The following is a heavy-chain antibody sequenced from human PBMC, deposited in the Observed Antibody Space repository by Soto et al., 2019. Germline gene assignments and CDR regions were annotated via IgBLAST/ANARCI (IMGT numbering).Heavy chain of an antibody. CDR1: GYTFTSYG. CDR3: ARVLTMVPRVITSHFDY. V-gene: IGHV1-18*01. Sequence: ASVKVSCKASGYTFTSYGISWVRQAPGQGLEWMGWISAYNGNTNYAQKLQGRVTMTTDTSTSTAYMELRSLRSDDTAVYYCARVLTMVPRVITSHFDYWGQGTLVTVSS. D-gene: IGHD3-10*01. J-gene: IGHJ4*02. CDR2: ISAYNGNT.